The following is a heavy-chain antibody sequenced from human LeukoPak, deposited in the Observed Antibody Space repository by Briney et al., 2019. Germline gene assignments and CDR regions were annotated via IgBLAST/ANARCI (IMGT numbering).Heavy chain of an antibody. CDR1: GYSFTSYW. Sequence: PGGSLKISCKGSGYSFTSYWIGWVRQMPGKGLEWMGIIYPGDSDTRYSPSFQGQVTISADKSISTAYLQWSSLKASDTAMYYRTKTRRSGSDAFDIWGQGTMVTVSS. CDR2: IYPGDSDT. J-gene: IGHJ3*02. D-gene: IGHD3-3*01. CDR3: TKTRRSGSDAFDI. V-gene: IGHV5-51*01.